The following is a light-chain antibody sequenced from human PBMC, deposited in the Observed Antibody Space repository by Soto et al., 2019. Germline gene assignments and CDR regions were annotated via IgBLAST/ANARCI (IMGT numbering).Light chain of an antibody. V-gene: IGLV1-47*01. CDR2: RNN. CDR3: QSYDSTLDARYV. J-gene: IGLJ1*01. Sequence: QSVLTQPPSASGTPGQRVNISCSGSSSNIGSNYVYWYRQFPGTAPKLLIQRNNQRPSGVPVPDRFSGSKSGTSASLAITGLQAEDEGDHYCQSYDSTLDARYVFGTGTKVTVL. CDR1: SSNIGSNY.